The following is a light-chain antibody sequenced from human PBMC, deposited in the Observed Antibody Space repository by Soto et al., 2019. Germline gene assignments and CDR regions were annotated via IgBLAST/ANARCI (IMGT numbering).Light chain of an antibody. CDR3: SSYTSSSTYV. V-gene: IGLV2-14*01. J-gene: IGLJ1*01. Sequence: QLVLTQPASVSGSPGQSIVISCTGTSTDVGGYNYVSWFQQHPGKAPKLMIYEVTNRPSGISNRFSGSKSGNTASLTISGLQAEDEADYYCSSYTSSSTYVFGTGTQLTVL. CDR1: STDVGGYNY. CDR2: EVT.